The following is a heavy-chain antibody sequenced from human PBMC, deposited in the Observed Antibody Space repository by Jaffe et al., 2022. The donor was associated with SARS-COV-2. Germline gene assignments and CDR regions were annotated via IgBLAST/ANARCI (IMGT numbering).Heavy chain of an antibody. CDR1: GFTFSSYG. CDR2: ISYDGSNK. Sequence: QVQLVESGGGVVQPGRSLRLSCAASGFTFSSYGMHWVRQAPGKGLEWVAVISYDGSNKYYADSVKGRFTISRDNSKNTLYLQMNSLRAEDTAVYYCAKETFTSGYYYGMDVWGQGTTVTVSS. J-gene: IGHJ6*02. V-gene: IGHV3-30*18. D-gene: IGHD3-10*01. CDR3: AKETFTSGYYYGMDV.